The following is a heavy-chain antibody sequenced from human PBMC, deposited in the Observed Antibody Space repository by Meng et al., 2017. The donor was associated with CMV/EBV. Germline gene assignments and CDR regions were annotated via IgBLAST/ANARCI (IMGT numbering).Heavy chain of an antibody. V-gene: IGHV4-31*02. CDR2: IYYSGST. CDR1: GGSISSGGYY. Sequence: SGGSISSGGYYWSWIRQHPGKGLEWIWYIYYSGSTYYNPSLKSRVTISVDTSKNQFSLKLSSVTAADTAVYYCARVVEMATNAYLDYWGQGTLVTVSS. CDR3: ARVVEMATNAYLDY. J-gene: IGHJ4*02. D-gene: IGHD5-24*01.